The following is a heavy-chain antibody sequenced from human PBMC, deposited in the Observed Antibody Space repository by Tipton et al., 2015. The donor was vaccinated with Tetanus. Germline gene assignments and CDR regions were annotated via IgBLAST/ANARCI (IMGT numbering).Heavy chain of an antibody. V-gene: IGHV4-30-4*01. Sequence: TLSLTCTVSGGSISSGDYYWSWIRQPPGKGLEWIGYIYYSGSTYYNPSLKSQVTISVDTSKNQFSLKLSSVTAADTAVYYCALMVYTADENWFDPWGQGTLVTVSS. CDR1: GGSISSGDYY. CDR2: IYYSGST. J-gene: IGHJ5*02. D-gene: IGHD2-8*01. CDR3: ALMVYTADENWFDP.